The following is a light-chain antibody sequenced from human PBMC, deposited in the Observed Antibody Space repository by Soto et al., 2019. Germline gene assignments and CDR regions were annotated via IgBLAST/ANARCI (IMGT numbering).Light chain of an antibody. V-gene: IGLV2-18*01. CDR2: GVN. CDR1: TTDVANYNS. Sequence: QSALTQPPSVSGSPGQSVTISCTGTTTDVANYNSVSWYQQAPDTAPKVIIYGVNNRPSGAPDRFSGSTSGNTASLTISGLQAEDEADYYCSLYTSNGSLIFGAGTTVTVL. CDR3: SLYTSNGSLI. J-gene: IGLJ1*01.